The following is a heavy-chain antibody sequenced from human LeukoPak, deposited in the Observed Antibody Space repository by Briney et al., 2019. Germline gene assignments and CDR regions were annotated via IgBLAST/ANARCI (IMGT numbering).Heavy chain of an antibody. V-gene: IGHV1-2*02. D-gene: IGHD2-21*02. CDR2: INPNSGGT. Sequence: ASVKVSCKSSGYTFTAYYMHWVRQAPGQGLELMGWINPNSGGTNYAQKFQGRVTMTRDTSTSTLYMELTSLRSDDTAVYYCARAAYCGGGCYYWFDTWGQGTLVTVSS. CDR1: GYTFTAYY. CDR3: ARAAYCGGGCYYWFDT. J-gene: IGHJ5*02.